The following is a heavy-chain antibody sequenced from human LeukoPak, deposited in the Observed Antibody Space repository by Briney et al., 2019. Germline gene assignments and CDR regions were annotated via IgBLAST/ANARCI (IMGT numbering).Heavy chain of an antibody. CDR3: ARGQYTPMYYFDY. V-gene: IGHV3-23*01. J-gene: IGHJ4*02. Sequence: GGSLRLSCAASGSTFSNYAMSWVRQAPGKGLEWVSTISGSGLSTYYTNSVKGRFTISRDNSKNTLYLQMNSPRAEDTAVYYCARGQYTPMYYFDYWGQGTLVTVSS. D-gene: IGHD2-2*02. CDR1: GSTFSNYA. CDR2: ISGSGLST.